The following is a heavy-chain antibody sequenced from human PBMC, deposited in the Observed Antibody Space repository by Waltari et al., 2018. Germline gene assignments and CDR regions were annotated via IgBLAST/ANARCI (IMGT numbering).Heavy chain of an antibody. Sequence: QVPLVQPGAEVKKPGSSLKVSCKASGGTFSSYAICWVRQAPGQGLEWMGRIIPILGIANYAQKFQGRVTITADKSTSTAYMELSSLRSEDTAVYYCARDPTYCGGDCYLLYYYGMDVWGQGTTVTVSS. V-gene: IGHV1-69*04. CDR3: ARDPTYCGGDCYLLYYYGMDV. D-gene: IGHD2-21*02. CDR2: IIPILGIA. J-gene: IGHJ6*02. CDR1: GGTFSSYA.